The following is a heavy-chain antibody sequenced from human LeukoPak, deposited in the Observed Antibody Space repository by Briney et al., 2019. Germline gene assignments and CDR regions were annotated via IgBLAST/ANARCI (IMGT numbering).Heavy chain of an antibody. CDR3: AKDMYVSSGYSDYDFDY. D-gene: IGHD3-22*01. Sequence: GGSLRLSCAASGFTFDDYAMHWVRQAPGKGLEWVSGISWNSGSIGYADSVKGRFTISRDNAKNSLYLQMNSLRAEDTALYYCAKDMYVSSGYSDYDFDYWGQGTLVTVSS. CDR1: GFTFDDYA. J-gene: IGHJ4*02. V-gene: IGHV3-9*01. CDR2: ISWNSGSI.